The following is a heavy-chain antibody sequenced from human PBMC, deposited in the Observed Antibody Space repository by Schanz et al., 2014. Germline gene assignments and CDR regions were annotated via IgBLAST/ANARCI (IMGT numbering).Heavy chain of an antibody. J-gene: IGHJ4*02. CDR1: GFTFSSYD. CDR2: LWHDGSKK. Sequence: VQLVESGGDLVQPGGSLRLSCVASGFTFSSYDVFWVRQAPGKGLEWVAILWHDGSKKYYADSVKGRFTISRDNSKNTVYIQMNSLRAEDTAVYYCARGGPAYYFDDWGQGTLVTVSS. V-gene: IGHV3-33*01. CDR3: ARGGPAYYFDD.